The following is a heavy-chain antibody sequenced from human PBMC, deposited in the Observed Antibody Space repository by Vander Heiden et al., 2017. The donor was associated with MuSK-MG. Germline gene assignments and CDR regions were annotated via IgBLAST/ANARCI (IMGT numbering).Heavy chain of an antibody. Sequence: QVQLQESGPGLVKPSQTLSLTCTVSGGSISRGGYYWSWIRQHPGKGLEGIGYIYYSGSTYYNPSLKRRVTISVDTSKNQFSLKLSSVTAADTAVYYCARVTATIGYFDLWGRGTLVTVSS. J-gene: IGHJ2*01. CDR1: GGSISRGGYY. CDR3: ARVTATIGYFDL. V-gene: IGHV4-31*03. D-gene: IGHD2-2*02. CDR2: IYYSGST.